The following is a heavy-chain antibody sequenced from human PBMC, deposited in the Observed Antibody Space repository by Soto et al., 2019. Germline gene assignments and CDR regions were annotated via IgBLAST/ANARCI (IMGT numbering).Heavy chain of an antibody. J-gene: IGHJ4*02. V-gene: IGHV4-59*07. D-gene: IGHD4-17*01. CDR3: ARSGYGDVTNPCYCDH. Sequence: SYTLSLTCTVSGGSISNYYWSWIRQPPGKGLEWIGCIYYSGATNYNPSLKSRVTISVDTSKNQFSLKLPSVTTVDTAVYYCARSGYGDVTNPCYCDHWGQGTLVPVX. CDR2: IYYSGAT. CDR1: GGSISNYY.